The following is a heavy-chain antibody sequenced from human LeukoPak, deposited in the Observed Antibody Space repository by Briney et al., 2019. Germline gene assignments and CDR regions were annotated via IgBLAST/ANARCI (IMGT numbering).Heavy chain of an antibody. V-gene: IGHV1-2*02. Sequence: ASVKVSCKASGYTFTGYYMHWVRQAPGQGLEWMGWINPNSGGTNYAQKLQGRVTMTTDTSTSTAYMELRSLRSDDTAVYYCARARIAAAGTGYWGQGTLVTVSS. D-gene: IGHD6-13*01. J-gene: IGHJ4*02. CDR2: INPNSGGT. CDR1: GYTFTGYY. CDR3: ARARIAAAGTGY.